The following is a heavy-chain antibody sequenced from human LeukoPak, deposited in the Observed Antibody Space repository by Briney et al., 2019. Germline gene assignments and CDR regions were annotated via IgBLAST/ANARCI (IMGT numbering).Heavy chain of an antibody. CDR2: VSSSGTTT. V-gene: IGHV3-48*02. Sequence: GGSLRLSCAASGFTFSSYSVIWARQAPGKGLEWVSYVSSSGTTTYYADSVKGRFTISRDNGKNRVSLQMNSLRDEDTAVYYCARADRDGNKRFLDWGQGTLVTVSS. CDR1: GFTFSSYS. D-gene: IGHD5-24*01. J-gene: IGHJ4*02. CDR3: ARADRDGNKRFLD.